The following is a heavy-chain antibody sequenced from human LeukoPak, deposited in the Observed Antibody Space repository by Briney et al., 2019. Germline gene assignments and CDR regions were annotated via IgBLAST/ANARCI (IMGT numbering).Heavy chain of an antibody. V-gene: IGHV1-46*01. CDR3: ARVPPRGNFDY. J-gene: IGHJ4*02. D-gene: IGHD3-16*01. CDR1: GYTFTSYY. CDR2: INPSGGST. Sequence: ASVKVSCKASGYTFTSYYILWVRQAPGQGLEWMGIINPSGGSTSYAQKFQGRVTMTRNTSISTAYMELSSLRSEDTAVYYCARVPPRGNFDYWGQGTLVTVSS.